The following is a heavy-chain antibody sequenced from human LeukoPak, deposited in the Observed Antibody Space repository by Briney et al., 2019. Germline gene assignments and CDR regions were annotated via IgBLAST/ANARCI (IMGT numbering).Heavy chain of an antibody. Sequence: PGGSLRLSCAASGFTFSSYEMNWVRQAPGKGLEWVSYISSSGSTIYYADSVKGRFTISRDNAKNSLYLQMNSLRTEDTAVYYCASQVFGEFSYWGQGTLVTVSS. CDR3: ASQVFGEFSY. D-gene: IGHD3-10*01. J-gene: IGHJ4*02. CDR2: ISSSGSTI. V-gene: IGHV3-48*03. CDR1: GFTFSSYE.